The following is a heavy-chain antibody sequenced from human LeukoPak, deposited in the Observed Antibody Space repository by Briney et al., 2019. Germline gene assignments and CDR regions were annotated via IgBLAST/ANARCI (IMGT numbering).Heavy chain of an antibody. V-gene: IGHV3-66*01. CDR3: ARAYSGSYFDY. CDR2: IYSGGST. J-gene: IGHJ4*02. Sequence: PGGSLRLSCAASGFTVSNYYMTWVRQAPGKGLEWVSVIYSGGSTYYADSVKGRFTISRDNSKNTLYLEMNSLRAEDTAVYYCARAYSGSYFDYWGQGTLVTVSS. CDR1: GFTVSNYY. D-gene: IGHD1-26*01.